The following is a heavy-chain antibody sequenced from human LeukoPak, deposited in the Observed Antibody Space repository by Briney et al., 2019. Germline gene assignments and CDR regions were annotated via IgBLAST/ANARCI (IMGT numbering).Heavy chain of an antibody. CDR2: INPNSGGT. D-gene: IGHD6-13*01. CDR3: ARGLAAAGIRWFDP. J-gene: IGHJ5*02. CDR1: GYTFTGYY. V-gene: IGHV1-2*02. Sequence: ASVKVSCKASGYTFTGYYMHWVRHAPGQGLEWMGWINPNSGGTNYAQKFQGRVTMTRDTSISTAYMELSRLRSDDTAVYYCARGLAAAGIRWFDPWGQGTLVTVSS.